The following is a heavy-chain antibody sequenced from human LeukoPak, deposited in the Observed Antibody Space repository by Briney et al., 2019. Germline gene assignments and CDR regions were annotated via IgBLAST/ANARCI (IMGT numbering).Heavy chain of an antibody. CDR3: ARESDVNYYGSGSHKTIYNWFDP. CDR1: GGSINNNIHY. J-gene: IGHJ5*02. CDR2: IFYSGQT. V-gene: IGHV4-39*07. Sequence: SETLSLTCTVSGGSINNNIHYWVWIRQPPGKGLEWVGTIFYSGQTYYNPSLKSRVTISVDTSKNQFSLKLRSVTAADTAVYYCARESDVNYYGSGSHKTIYNWFDPWGQGTLVTVSS. D-gene: IGHD3-10*01.